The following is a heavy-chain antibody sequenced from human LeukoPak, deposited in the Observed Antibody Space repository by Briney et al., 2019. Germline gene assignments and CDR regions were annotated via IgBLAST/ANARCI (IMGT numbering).Heavy chain of an antibody. Sequence: PGGSLRLSCAASGFTFSSYAMHWVRQAPGKGLEWVAVISYDGSNKYYADSVKGRFTISRGNSKNTLYLQMNSLRAEDTAVYYCARDRSGSYGAAFDIWGQGTMVTVSS. V-gene: IGHV3-30-3*01. J-gene: IGHJ3*02. CDR1: GFTFSSYA. D-gene: IGHD3-16*01. CDR3: ARDRSGSYGAAFDI. CDR2: ISYDGSNK.